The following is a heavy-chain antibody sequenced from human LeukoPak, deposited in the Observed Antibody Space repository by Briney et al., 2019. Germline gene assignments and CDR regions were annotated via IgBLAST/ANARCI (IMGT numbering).Heavy chain of an antibody. V-gene: IGHV4-59*01. CDR3: ASTSGYDYFPFDY. J-gene: IGHJ4*02. CDR1: GGSISSYY. D-gene: IGHD5-12*01. Sequence: SETLSLTCTVSGGSISSYYWSWIRQPPGKGLEWIGYIYHSGSTSYNPSLKSRVTISVDTSKNQFSLKLSSVTAADTAVSYCASTSGYDYFPFDYWGQGTLVIVSS. CDR2: IYHSGST.